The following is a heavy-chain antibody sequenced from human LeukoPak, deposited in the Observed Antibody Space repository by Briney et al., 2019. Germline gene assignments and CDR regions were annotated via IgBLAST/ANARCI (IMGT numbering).Heavy chain of an antibody. D-gene: IGHD2-21*02. Sequence: GGSLRLSCAASGFTFSDYGMNWVRQAPGKRLEWVSYISSSSDSIYYADSVKGRFTISRDNAENSLYLQMNSLRDEDTAVYYCAKASVTLNWFDPWGQGTLVTVSS. CDR1: GFTFSDYG. CDR3: AKASVTLNWFDP. CDR2: ISSSSDSI. J-gene: IGHJ5*02. V-gene: IGHV3-48*02.